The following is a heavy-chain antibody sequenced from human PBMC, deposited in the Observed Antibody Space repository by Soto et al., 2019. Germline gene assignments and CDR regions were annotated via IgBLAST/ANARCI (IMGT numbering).Heavy chain of an antibody. CDR1: GFTFSSYA. CDR2: ICGSGSNT. Sequence: PGGSLRLSCAASGFTFSSYAMSWVRQAPGKGLEWVAAICGSGSNTYYADSVKGRFTISRDNSKNTLYLQMNSLRAEDTAVYYCAKGTSFDYYYYYYMDVWGKGTTVTVSS. V-gene: IGHV3-23*01. D-gene: IGHD2-8*01. CDR3: AKGTSFDYYYYYYMDV. J-gene: IGHJ6*03.